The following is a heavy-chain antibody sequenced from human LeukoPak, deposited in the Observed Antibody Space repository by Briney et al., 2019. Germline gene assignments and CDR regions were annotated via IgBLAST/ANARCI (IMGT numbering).Heavy chain of an antibody. CDR1: GFTFSSYA. Sequence: PEGSLRLSCAASGFTFSSYAMSWVRQAPGKGLEWVSAISGSGGSTYYADSVKGRFTISRDNSKNTLYLQMNSLRAEDTAVYYCAKERAYCGGDCPNWFDPWGQGTLVTVSS. D-gene: IGHD2-21*01. J-gene: IGHJ5*02. CDR2: ISGSGGST. CDR3: AKERAYCGGDCPNWFDP. V-gene: IGHV3-23*01.